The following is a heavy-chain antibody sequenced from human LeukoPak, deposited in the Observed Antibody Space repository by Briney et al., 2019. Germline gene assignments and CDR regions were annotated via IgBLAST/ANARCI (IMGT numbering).Heavy chain of an antibody. V-gene: IGHV4-34*01. J-gene: IGHJ6*03. CDR3: ARGVVSGRFGHYCYYMDV. CDR2: VNDRGST. D-gene: IGHD3-16*01. Sequence: SETLSLTCAVYGGSFSGHYWTWIRQPPGKGLQWIGEVNDRGSTNYNPSLKSRLTISEDKSKKQFSLRLPSVTAADTAVYYCARGVVSGRFGHYCYYMDVWGKGTTVTVSS. CDR1: GGSFSGHY.